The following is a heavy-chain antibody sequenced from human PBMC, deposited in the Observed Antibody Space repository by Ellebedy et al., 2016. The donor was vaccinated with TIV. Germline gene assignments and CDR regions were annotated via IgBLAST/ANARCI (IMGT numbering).Heavy chain of an antibody. Sequence: GGSLRLXCTASGFAFCGYAMNWVRQAPGKGLEWVSTISDSGGSTYYADSVKGRFTIARDNSKNTLYLQMNSLRAEDTAVYYCTKDGPGGRWEGNGMDVWGQGTTVTVSS. D-gene: IGHD1-26*01. CDR2: ISDSGGST. CDR3: TKDGPGGRWEGNGMDV. J-gene: IGHJ6*02. V-gene: IGHV3-23*01. CDR1: GFAFCGYA.